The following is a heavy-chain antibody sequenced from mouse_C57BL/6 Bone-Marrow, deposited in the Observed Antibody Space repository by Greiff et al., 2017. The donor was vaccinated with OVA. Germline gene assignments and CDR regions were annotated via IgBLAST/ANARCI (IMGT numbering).Heavy chain of an antibody. J-gene: IGHJ2*01. Sequence: EVKLVESGGGLVQPKGSLKLSCAASGFTFNTYAMHWVRQAPGKGLEWGARIRSKSSNYATYYADSVKDRFTISRDDSQSMLYLQMNNLKTEDTAMYYCVRSGYYAYFDYWGQGTTLTVSS. CDR3: VRSGYYAYFDY. CDR1: GFTFNTYA. D-gene: IGHD2-3*01. V-gene: IGHV10-3*01. CDR2: IRSKSSNYAT.